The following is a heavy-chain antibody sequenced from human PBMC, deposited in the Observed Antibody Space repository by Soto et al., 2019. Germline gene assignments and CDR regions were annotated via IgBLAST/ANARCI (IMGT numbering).Heavy chain of an antibody. V-gene: IGHV3-74*01. Sequence: GGSLRLSCAASGFSFTDYWMHWVRQSPGKGPEWLSRMNSAGRTINYADSVKGRFTISRDNAKNTVYLQMNSLKVEDTAVYYCARDREGDGHYKMDVWGQGTTVTVS. J-gene: IGHJ6*02. CDR2: MNSAGRTI. CDR1: GFSFTDYW. D-gene: IGHD4-17*01. CDR3: ARDREGDGHYKMDV.